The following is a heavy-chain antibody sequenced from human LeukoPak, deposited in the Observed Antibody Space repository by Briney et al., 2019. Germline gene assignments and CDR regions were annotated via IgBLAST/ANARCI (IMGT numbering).Heavy chain of an antibody. CDR1: GGSFSNYY. CDR2: INHSGST. Sequence: SETLSLTCAVYGGSFSNYYWSWIRQPPGKGLEWIGEINHSGSTNYNPSLRSRVTISVDTSKNQFSLKLSSVTAADTAVYYCARGITMVRGHMDVWGKGTTVTISS. V-gene: IGHV4-34*01. D-gene: IGHD3-10*01. CDR3: ARGITMVRGHMDV. J-gene: IGHJ6*03.